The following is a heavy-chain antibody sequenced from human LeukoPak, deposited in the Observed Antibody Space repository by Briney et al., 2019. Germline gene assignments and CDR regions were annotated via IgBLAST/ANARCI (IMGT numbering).Heavy chain of an antibody. CDR2: IYYSGST. CDR3: ARQSIDRSSSPFDY. J-gene: IGHJ4*02. D-gene: IGHD6-13*01. CDR1: GGSSSSYY. Sequence: SETLSLTCTVSGGSSSSYYWSWIQQPPGKELEWIGYIYYSGSTNYNPSLKSRVTISVDTSKNQFSLKLSSVTAADTAVYYCARQSIDRSSSPFDYWGQGTLVTVSS. V-gene: IGHV4-59*01.